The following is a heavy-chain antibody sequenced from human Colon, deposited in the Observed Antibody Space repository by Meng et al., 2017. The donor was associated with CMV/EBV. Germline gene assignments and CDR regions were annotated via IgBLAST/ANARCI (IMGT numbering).Heavy chain of an antibody. V-gene: IGHV3-7*01. CDR3: ARVIKTFGVVERSNDY. Sequence: GGSLRLSCAASGLAVSDNYMNWVRQAPGKGLEWVATIKEDGSETYYVDSVKGRFTISRDNGKNSMYLQMNSLRDEDTSVYYCARVIKTFGVVERSNDYWGQGTLVTVSS. CDR1: GLAVSDNY. D-gene: IGHD3-3*01. CDR2: IKEDGSET. J-gene: IGHJ4*01.